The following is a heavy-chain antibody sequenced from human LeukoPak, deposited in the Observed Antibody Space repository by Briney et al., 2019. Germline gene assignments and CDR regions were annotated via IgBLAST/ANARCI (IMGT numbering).Heavy chain of an antibody. CDR1: GGSFSGYY. J-gene: IGHJ6*03. CDR3: ARGLVVPAAGLYYMDV. CDR2: INHSGST. V-gene: IGHV4-34*01. Sequence: PSETLSLTCAVYGGSFSGYYWSWIRQPPGKGLEWIGEINHSGSTSYNPSFKSRVTISVDTSKNQFSLKLSSVTAADTAVYYCARGLVVPAAGLYYMDVWGKGITVTVSS. D-gene: IGHD2-2*01.